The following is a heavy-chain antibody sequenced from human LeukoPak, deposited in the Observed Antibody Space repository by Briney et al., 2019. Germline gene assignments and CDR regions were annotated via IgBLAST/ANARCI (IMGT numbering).Heavy chain of an antibody. CDR3: ATTVQTRDDAFHI. CDR1: DFSVNSYN. CDR2: FYSDGKI. Sequence: GGSLRLSCAASDFSVNSYNMTWVRQAPGRGLEWLSLFYSDGKISYADSVRGRFTTSRHSSKNTLSLQMNSVREEDAAVYYCATTVQTRDDAFHIWGQGTVVTVSS. V-gene: IGHV3-53*04. J-gene: IGHJ3*02. D-gene: IGHD1-7*01.